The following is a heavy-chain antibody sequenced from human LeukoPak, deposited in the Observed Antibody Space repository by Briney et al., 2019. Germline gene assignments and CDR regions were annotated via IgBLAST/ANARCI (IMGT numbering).Heavy chain of an antibody. CDR1: GFTFSSYA. Sequence: PGGSLRLSCAASGFTFSSYAMHWVRQAPGKGLEWVAVISYDGSNKYYADSVKGRFIISRDNSKNTLSLQMNGLRAEDTAVYYCAGRYYDILTGGREGFDYWGQGTLVTVSS. CDR3: AGRYYDILTGGREGFDY. D-gene: IGHD3-9*01. V-gene: IGHV3-30-3*01. J-gene: IGHJ4*02. CDR2: ISYDGSNK.